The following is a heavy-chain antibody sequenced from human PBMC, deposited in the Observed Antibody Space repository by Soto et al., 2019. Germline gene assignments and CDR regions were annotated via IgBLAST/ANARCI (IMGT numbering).Heavy chain of an antibody. V-gene: IGHV3-21*01. Sequence: RGSLRLSCAASGFTFNSYSVNWVRQAPGKGLEWVASISSGSVYIDFADSVKGRFTISRDDVTNSVSLQMDSLRVEDTGIYYCARYHAFKAFDSCGQGPMVTVSS. CDR3: ARYHAFKAFDS. CDR1: GFTFNSYS. J-gene: IGHJ3*01. CDR2: ISSGSVYI. D-gene: IGHD2-2*01.